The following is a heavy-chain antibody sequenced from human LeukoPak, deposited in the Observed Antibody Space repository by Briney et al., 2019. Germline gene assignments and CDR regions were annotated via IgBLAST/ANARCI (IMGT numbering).Heavy chain of an antibody. V-gene: IGHV3-53*01. D-gene: IGHD4-17*01. CDR2: IYIGGTT. Sequence: PGGSLRLSCVDSAFNFSGNYMTWVRQAPGKGLEWVSAIYIGGTTYYADSVKGRFTISKDNSKNMMWLQMDSLGVDDTAIYYCAKGSNGDYDIWGQGTLVTVSS. CDR3: AKGSNGDYDI. CDR1: AFNFSGNY. J-gene: IGHJ4*02.